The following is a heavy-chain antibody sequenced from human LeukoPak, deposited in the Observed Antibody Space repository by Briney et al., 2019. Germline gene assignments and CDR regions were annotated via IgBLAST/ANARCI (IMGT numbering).Heavy chain of an antibody. J-gene: IGHJ6*03. D-gene: IGHD2-21*01. CDR2: INHSGST. Sequence: SETLSLTCAVYGGSFSGYYWSWIRQPPGKGLEWIGEINHSGSTNYNPSLKSRVTISVDTSKNQFSLKLSSVTAADTAVYYCARAAHAFTYYYYYNMDVWGKGTTVTVSS. V-gene: IGHV4-34*01. CDR1: GGSFSGYY. CDR3: ARAAHAFTYYYYYNMDV.